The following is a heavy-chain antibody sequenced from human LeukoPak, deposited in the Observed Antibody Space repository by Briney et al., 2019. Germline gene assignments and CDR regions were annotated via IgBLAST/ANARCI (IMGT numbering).Heavy chain of an antibody. CDR1: GYTFTDYY. CDR2: IYPDSGGT. J-gene: IGHJ4*02. Sequence: ASVKVSCKASGYTFTDYYMHWVRQAPGHGLEWMGWIYPDSGGTNYAQKFQGRVTMTRDTSISTAYMELSRLRSDDTAVYYCARRVPYYDILTGPRRGFDYWGQGTLVTVSS. V-gene: IGHV1-2*02. CDR3: ARRVPYYDILTGPRRGFDY. D-gene: IGHD3-9*01.